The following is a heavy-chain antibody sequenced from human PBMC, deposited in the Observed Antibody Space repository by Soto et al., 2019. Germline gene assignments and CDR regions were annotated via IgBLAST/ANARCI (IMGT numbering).Heavy chain of an antibody. CDR1: GFTFSSYW. V-gene: IGHV3-74*01. J-gene: IGHJ5*02. Sequence: GGSLRLSCAASGFTFSSYWMHWVRQALGKGLVWVSRINSDGSSTSYADSVKGRFTISRDNAKNTLYLQMNSLRAEDTAVYYYARGLAAAGNNWFDPWGQGTLVTVSS. CDR2: INSDGSST. D-gene: IGHD6-13*01. CDR3: ARGLAAAGNNWFDP.